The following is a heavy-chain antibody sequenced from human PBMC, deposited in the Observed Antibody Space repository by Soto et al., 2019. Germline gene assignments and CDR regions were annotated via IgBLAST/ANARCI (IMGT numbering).Heavy chain of an antibody. D-gene: IGHD3-22*01. CDR1: GYTFTSYY. J-gene: IGHJ1*01. V-gene: IGHV1-46*01. Sequence: ASVKVSCKASGYTFTSYYMHWVRQAPGQGREWMGIINPSGGSTSYAQKFQGRVTMTRDTSTSTVYMEVSSLRPENTAVYYCARVGDDSNGYSHWGQRTVVTVSS. CDR2: INPSGGST. CDR3: ARVGDDSNGYSH.